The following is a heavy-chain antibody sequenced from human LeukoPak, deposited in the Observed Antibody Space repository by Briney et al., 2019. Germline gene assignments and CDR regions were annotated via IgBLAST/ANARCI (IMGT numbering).Heavy chain of an antibody. Sequence: GGSLRLSCAASGFTVSSNYMSWVRQAPGKGLEWVSVIYSGGSTYYADHVKGRFTISRDNSKNTLYLQMNSLRAEDTAVYYCARVEWELLDYGMDVWGQGTTVTVSS. J-gene: IGHJ6*02. CDR3: ARVEWELLDYGMDV. CDR1: GFTVSSNY. D-gene: IGHD1-26*01. V-gene: IGHV3-53*01. CDR2: IYSGGST.